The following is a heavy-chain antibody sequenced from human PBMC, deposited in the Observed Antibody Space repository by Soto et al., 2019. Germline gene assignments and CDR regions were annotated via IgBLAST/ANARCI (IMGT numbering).Heavy chain of an antibody. CDR2: IVPMFHTP. V-gene: IGHV1-69*01. D-gene: IGHD1-1*01. Sequence: QVQLVQSGAEVKKPGSSVKVSCKASGGTFNNYAISWVRQAPGHGLEWMGGIVPMFHTPNYAPRFQGRVTIAVDESTNTAYMELSSLRSADTAVYSCAGGRATEPDHGEVFTYHSLIDVWGQGTAVTVSS. CDR3: AGGRATEPDHGEVFTYHSLIDV. J-gene: IGHJ6*02. CDR1: GGTFNNYA.